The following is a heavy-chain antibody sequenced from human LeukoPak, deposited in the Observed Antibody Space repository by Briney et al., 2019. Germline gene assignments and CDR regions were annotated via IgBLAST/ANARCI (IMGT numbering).Heavy chain of an antibody. J-gene: IGHJ4*02. Sequence: SETLSLTCTVSGGSISSYYWSWIRQPAGTALEWIGRIYTSGTITYNPSLKSRVTISVDTSKNQFSLKLSSVTAADTAVYYCARDRRGFGEVSFDYWGQGTLVTVSS. CDR1: GGSISSYY. V-gene: IGHV4-4*07. CDR2: IYTSGTI. D-gene: IGHD3-10*01. CDR3: ARDRRGFGEVSFDY.